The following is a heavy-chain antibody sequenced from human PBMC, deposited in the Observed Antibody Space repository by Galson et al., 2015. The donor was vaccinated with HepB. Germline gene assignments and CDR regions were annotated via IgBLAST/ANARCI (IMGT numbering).Heavy chain of an antibody. V-gene: IGHV5-51*01. Sequence: QSGAEVKKPGESLKISCKGSGYSFTSYWIGWVRQMPGKGLEWMGIIYPGDSDTRYSPSFQGQVTISADKSISTAYLQWSSLKASDTAMYYCARMKKPLYSSSWYGSNLDYWGQGTLVTVSS. CDR2: IYPGDSDT. CDR1: GYSFTSYW. J-gene: IGHJ4*02. CDR3: ARMKKPLYSSSWYGSNLDY. D-gene: IGHD6-13*01.